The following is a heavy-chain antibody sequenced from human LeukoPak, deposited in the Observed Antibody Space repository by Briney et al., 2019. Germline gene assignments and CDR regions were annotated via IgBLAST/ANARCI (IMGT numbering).Heavy chain of an antibody. CDR3: ARDPKITICGLDPDY. V-gene: IGHV3-7*01. CDR2: IKQDGSEK. CDR1: GFTFSIYW. Sequence: PGGSLRLSCAASGFTFSIYWMSWVRQAPGKGLEWVANIKQDGSEKYYVDSVKGRFTISRDNAKNSLYLQMNSLRAEDTAVYYCARDPKITICGLDPDYWGQGTLVTVSS. D-gene: IGHD3-3*01. J-gene: IGHJ4*02.